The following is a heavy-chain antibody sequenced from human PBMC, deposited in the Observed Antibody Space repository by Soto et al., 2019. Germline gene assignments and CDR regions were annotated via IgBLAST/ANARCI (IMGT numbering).Heavy chain of an antibody. CDR3: AREKTEGGYCTNGVCYTFDY. CDR2: IIPIFGTA. V-gene: IGHV1-69*01. J-gene: IGHJ4*02. Sequence: QVQLVQSGAEVKKPGSSVKVSCKASGGTFSSYAISWVRQAPGQGLEWMGGIIPIFGTANYAQKFQGRVTITADASTSTAYMELSSLRSEDTAVYYCAREKTEGGYCTNGVCYTFDYWGQGTLVTVSS. D-gene: IGHD2-8*01. CDR1: GGTFSSYA.